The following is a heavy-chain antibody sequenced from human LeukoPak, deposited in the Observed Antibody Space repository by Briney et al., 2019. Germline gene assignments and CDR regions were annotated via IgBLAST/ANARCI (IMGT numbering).Heavy chain of an antibody. CDR1: GYTFTSYG. J-gene: IGHJ4*02. V-gene: IGHV1-18*01. CDR2: ISAYNGNT. CDR3: ARDSRYDSSGYDFDY. D-gene: IGHD3-22*01. Sequence: ASVKVPCKASGYTFTSYGISWVRQAPGQGLEWMGWISAYNGNTNYAQKLQGRVTMTTDTSTSTAYMELRSLRSDDTAVYYCARDSRYDSSGYDFDYWGQGTLVTVSS.